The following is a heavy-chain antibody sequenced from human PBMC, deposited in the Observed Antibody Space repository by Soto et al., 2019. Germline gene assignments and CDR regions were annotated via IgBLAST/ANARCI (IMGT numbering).Heavy chain of an antibody. CDR3: AKDSYDILTGQKRYFDS. V-gene: IGHV3-43*01. D-gene: IGHD3-9*01. CDR1: GFTFNAYT. CDR2: ISWDGGIT. Sequence: LRLSCAASGFTFNAYTMHWVRQAPGKGLEWVSLISWDGGITYYGDSVKGRFTVSRDNSDNSLYLQMTSLRSDDTAFYYCAKDSYDILTGQKRYFDSWGQGTLVTV. J-gene: IGHJ4*02.